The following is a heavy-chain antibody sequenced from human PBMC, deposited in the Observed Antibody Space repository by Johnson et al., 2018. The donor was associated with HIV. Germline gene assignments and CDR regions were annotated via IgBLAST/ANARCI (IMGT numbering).Heavy chain of an antibody. CDR3: ARDLVYGGNFRAFDI. CDR1: GFTFSDYY. D-gene: IGHD4-23*01. J-gene: IGHJ3*02. CDR2: ISSSGSTI. V-gene: IGHV3-11*04. Sequence: QEQLVESGGGVVRPGGSLRLSCAASGFTFSDYYMSWIRQAPGKGLEWVSYISSSGSTIYYADSVNGRFTISRDNAKNSLYLQMNSLRAEDTAVYYCARDLVYGGNFRAFDIWGQGTMVTVSS.